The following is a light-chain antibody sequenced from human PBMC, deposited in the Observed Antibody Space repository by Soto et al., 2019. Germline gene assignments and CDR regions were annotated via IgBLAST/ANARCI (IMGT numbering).Light chain of an antibody. V-gene: IGLV2-14*01. J-gene: IGLJ1*01. Sequence: QSVLTQPASVSRSPGQSITISCTGTNSDGGDYNYVSWYQQHPVKAPKLIIYEVSHRPSVISDRFSATKSGNTASLTISGLQVEDEADYYCSSYTNSNTRVFGTGTKVTAL. CDR2: EVS. CDR1: NSDGGDYNY. CDR3: SSYTNSNTRV.